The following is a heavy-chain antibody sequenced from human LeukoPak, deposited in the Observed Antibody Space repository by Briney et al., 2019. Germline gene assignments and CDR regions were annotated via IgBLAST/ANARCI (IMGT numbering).Heavy chain of an antibody. CDR1: GFTFSSYG. V-gene: IGHV3-30*18. Sequence: GRSLRLSCAASGFTFSSYGMHWVRQAPGKGLEWVAVISYDGSNKYYADSVKGRFTISRDNSKNTLYLQMNSLRAEDTAVYYCAKVVYGDYALHYYYYYGMDVWGQGTTVTVSS. CDR2: ISYDGSNK. D-gene: IGHD4-17*01. CDR3: AKVVYGDYALHYYYYYGMDV. J-gene: IGHJ6*02.